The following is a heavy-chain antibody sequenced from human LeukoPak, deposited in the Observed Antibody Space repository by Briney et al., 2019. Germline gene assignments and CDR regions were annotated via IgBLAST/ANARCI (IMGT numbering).Heavy chain of an antibody. Sequence: ASVKVSCKASGYTFLNYDFTWVRLAPGQGLEWMGWFSAHNYNTKYAQRFQGRVTMTADTSTTTAYMELRSLRSDDTAVYYCARVADYGSGSHLFDYWGQGTLVAVSS. D-gene: IGHD3-10*01. CDR2: FSAHNYNT. V-gene: IGHV1-18*01. CDR1: GYTFLNYD. CDR3: ARVADYGSGSHLFDY. J-gene: IGHJ4*02.